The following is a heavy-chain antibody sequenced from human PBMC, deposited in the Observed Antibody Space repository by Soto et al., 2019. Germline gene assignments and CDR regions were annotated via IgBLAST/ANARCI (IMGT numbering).Heavy chain of an antibody. Sequence: EVQLLESGGGLVQPGGSLRLSCAASGFTFSSYAMSWVRQAPGKGLEWVSAISGSGGSTYYADSVKGRFTVSRDNSKNTLYLQKITLRVEDTAVYDCAKEELSLYSPFDYWGQGTLDMVSS. CDR3: AKEELSLYSPFDY. CDR2: ISGSGGST. J-gene: IGHJ4*02. CDR1: GFTFSSYA. D-gene: IGHD3-16*02. V-gene: IGHV3-23*01.